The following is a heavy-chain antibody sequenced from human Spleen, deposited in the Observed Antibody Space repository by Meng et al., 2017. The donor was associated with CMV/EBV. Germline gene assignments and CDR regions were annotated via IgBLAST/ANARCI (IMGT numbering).Heavy chain of an antibody. CDR1: GFTFSSYA. CDR3: ARGYCSSTSCYHTPDY. V-gene: IGHV3-30-3*01. Sequence: QVQRVESGGGVVQPGRSLRVHWAASGFTFSSYAMHWVRQAPGKGLEWVAVISYDGSNKYYADSVKGRFTISRDNSKNTLYLQMNSLRAEDTAVYYCARGYCSSTSCYHTPDYWGQGTLVTVSS. D-gene: IGHD2-2*01. CDR2: ISYDGSNK. J-gene: IGHJ4*02.